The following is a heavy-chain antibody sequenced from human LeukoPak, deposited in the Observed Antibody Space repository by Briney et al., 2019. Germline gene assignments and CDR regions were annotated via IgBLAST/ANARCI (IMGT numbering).Heavy chain of an antibody. Sequence: PSETLSLTCAVSGGSISSGGYSWSWIRQPPGKGLEWIGYFSYSGSTNYNPSLKSRVTISVDTSKNQFSLKLSSVTAADTAVYYCAREENYYGSGSYSNWFDPWGQGTLVTVSS. V-gene: IGHV4-61*08. D-gene: IGHD3-10*01. CDR3: AREENYYGSGSYSNWFDP. CDR1: GGSISSGGYS. J-gene: IGHJ5*02. CDR2: FSYSGST.